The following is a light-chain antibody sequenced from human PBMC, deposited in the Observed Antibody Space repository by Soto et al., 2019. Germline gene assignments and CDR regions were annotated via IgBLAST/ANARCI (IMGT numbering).Light chain of an antibody. Sequence: EIVLTQSPATLSLSRGERATLSCRASQSVRSYLAWYQQKPGQAPRLLIYDAFHRAPGIPARFSGSGFGTDFTLTISSLESEDFAVYYCQERSNVVTGGGEPKVAI. CDR1: QSVRSY. J-gene: IGKJ4*01. V-gene: IGKV3-11*01. CDR2: DAF. CDR3: QERSNVVT.